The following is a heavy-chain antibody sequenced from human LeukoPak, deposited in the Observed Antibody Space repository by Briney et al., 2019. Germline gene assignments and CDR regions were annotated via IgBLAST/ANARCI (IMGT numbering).Heavy chain of an antibody. CDR1: GGSISSSSDC. D-gene: IGHD3-3*01. J-gene: IGHJ5*02. V-gene: IGHV4-39*01. CDR2: IYYSGNT. Sequence: PSETLSLTCIVSGGSISSSSDCWGWIRQPPGKGLEWIGSIYYSGNTYYNPSLNSRATISVDTSKNQFSLKLTSVTAADTSVYYCARHQDYDFWSGLHPNWFDPWGQGALVTVSS. CDR3: ARHQDYDFWSGLHPNWFDP.